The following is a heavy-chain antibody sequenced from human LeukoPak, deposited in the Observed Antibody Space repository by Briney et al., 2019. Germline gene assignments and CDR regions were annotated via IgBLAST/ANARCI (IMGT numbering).Heavy chain of an antibody. CDR2: IYPGDSDT. J-gene: IGHJ5*02. Sequence: KRGESLKISCKGSGYSFTSYWIGWVRQMPGKGLEWMGIIYPGDSDTRYSPSFQGQVTISADKSISTAYLQWSSLKASDTAMYYCARLMRRAKLRYFDWLLPNNWFDPWGQGTLVTVSS. V-gene: IGHV5-51*01. CDR1: GYSFTSYW. CDR3: ARLMRRAKLRYFDWLLPNNWFDP. D-gene: IGHD3-9*01.